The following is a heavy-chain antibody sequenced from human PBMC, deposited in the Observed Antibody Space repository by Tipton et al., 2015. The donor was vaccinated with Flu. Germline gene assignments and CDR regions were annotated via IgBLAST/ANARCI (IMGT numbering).Heavy chain of an antibody. D-gene: IGHD3-22*01. CDR3: ARLYYYDSSGYYYGGWFDP. Sequence: PSLTCAVSGYSISSGYYWGWIRQPPGKGLEWIGYIYYSGSTNYNPSLKSRVTISVDTSKNQFSLKLSSVTAADTAVYYCARLYYYDSSGYYYGGWFDPWGQGTLVTVSS. J-gene: IGHJ5*02. V-gene: IGHV4-38-2*01. CDR1: GYSISSGYY. CDR2: IYYSGST.